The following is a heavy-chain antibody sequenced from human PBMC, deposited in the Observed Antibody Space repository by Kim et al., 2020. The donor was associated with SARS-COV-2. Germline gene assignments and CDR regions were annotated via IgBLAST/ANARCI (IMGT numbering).Heavy chain of an antibody. Sequence: GGSLRLSCAASGFTFSSYSMNWVRQAPGKGLEWVSSISSSSSYIYYADSVKGRFTISRDNAKNSPYMQMNSLRAEDTAVYYCARGRATIPADWYFDLWGRGTLVTVSS. V-gene: IGHV3-21*01. J-gene: IGHJ2*01. CDR1: GFTFSSYS. CDR3: ARGRATIPADWYFDL. CDR2: ISSSSSYI. D-gene: IGHD5-12*01.